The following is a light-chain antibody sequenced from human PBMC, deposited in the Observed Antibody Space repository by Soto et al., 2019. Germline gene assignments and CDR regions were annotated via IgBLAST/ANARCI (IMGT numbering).Light chain of an antibody. CDR2: EVS. CDR3: MQGTHWPLT. J-gene: IGKJ4*01. Sequence: EVVLTQSPLSQSVTLGQPASISCKCSQSLLYSNGHTYLTWFHQRPGQPPRRLIYEVSYRDSGVPDRFSGSGSGTDFTLRISRVEVEDVGVYYCMQGTHWPLTFGGGTKVEIE. V-gene: IGKV2-30*01. CDR1: QSLLYSNGHTY.